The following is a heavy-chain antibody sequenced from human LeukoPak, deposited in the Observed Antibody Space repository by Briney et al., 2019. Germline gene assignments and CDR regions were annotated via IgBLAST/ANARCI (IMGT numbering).Heavy chain of an antibody. D-gene: IGHD3-10*01. CDR1: GFTFSGYA. Sequence: GGSLRLSCAASGFTFSGYAMSWVRQAPGKGLEWVSAISGSGGSTYYADSVKGRFTISRDNSKNTLYLQMNSLRAEDTAVYYCAKAHYYGSGSYSPLGYWGQGTLVTVSS. V-gene: IGHV3-23*01. CDR2: ISGSGGST. CDR3: AKAHYYGSGSYSPLGY. J-gene: IGHJ4*02.